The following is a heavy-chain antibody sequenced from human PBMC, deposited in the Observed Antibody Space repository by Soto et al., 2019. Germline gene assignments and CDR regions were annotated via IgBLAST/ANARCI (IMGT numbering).Heavy chain of an antibody. CDR2: IHYSGIT. CDR3: ARRAHGYPTNWFDP. CDR1: GASVSGGTYY. J-gene: IGHJ5*02. Sequence: QLQLQESGPGLVKPSETLSLACSVSGASVSGGTYYWGWIRQPPGKGLEWVGSIHYSGITHYNPSLTSRATVSIDTSQNQFSLKLTSVTAADTAVYYCARRAHGYPTNWFDPWGQGTLVIVSS. V-gene: IGHV4-39*01. D-gene: IGHD3-22*01.